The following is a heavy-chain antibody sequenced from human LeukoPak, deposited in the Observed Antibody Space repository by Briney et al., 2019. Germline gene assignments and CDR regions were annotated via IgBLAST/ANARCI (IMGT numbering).Heavy chain of an antibody. CDR2: ISSSSSYI. CDR3: ARDYTMIRYYFDY. CDR1: GFTFISYC. D-gene: IGHD3-22*01. J-gene: IGHJ4*02. Sequence: PGGSLRLSCAASGFTFISYCMNWVRQAPGKGLGWVSSISSSSSYIYYADSVKGRFTISRDNAKNSLYLQMNSLRAEDTAVYYCARDYTMIRYYFDYWGQGTLVTVSS. V-gene: IGHV3-21*01.